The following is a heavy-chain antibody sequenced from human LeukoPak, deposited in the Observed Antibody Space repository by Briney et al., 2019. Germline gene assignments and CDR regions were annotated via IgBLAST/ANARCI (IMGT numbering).Heavy chain of an antibody. CDR1: GGTFSSYA. Sequence: SVKVSCKASGGTFSSYAISWVRQAPGQGLEWMGRIIPILGIANYAQKFQGRVTITADKSTSTAYVELSSLRSEDTAVYYCARDLPAVAGTGFDIWGQGTMVTVSS. D-gene: IGHD6-19*01. V-gene: IGHV1-69*04. CDR3: ARDLPAVAGTGFDI. J-gene: IGHJ3*02. CDR2: IIPILGIA.